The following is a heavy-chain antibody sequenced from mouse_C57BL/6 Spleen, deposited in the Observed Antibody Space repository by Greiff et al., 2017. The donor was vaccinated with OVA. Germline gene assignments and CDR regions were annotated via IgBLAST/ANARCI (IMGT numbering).Heavy chain of an antibody. Sequence: QVQLQQSGPELVKPGASVKISCKASGYSFTGYYIHWVKQRPGQGLEWIGWIYPGRGNTKYNEKFKGKATLTADTSSSTAYMQLISLTSEDSAVYYCARGNYDYFDGWGQGTTLTVSS. J-gene: IGHJ2*01. CDR2: IYPGRGNT. CDR3: ARGNYDYFDG. CDR1: GYSFTGYY. D-gene: IGHD1-1*02. V-gene: IGHV1-66*01.